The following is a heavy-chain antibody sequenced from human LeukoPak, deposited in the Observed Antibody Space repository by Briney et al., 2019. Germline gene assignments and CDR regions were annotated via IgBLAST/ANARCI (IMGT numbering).Heavy chain of an antibody. CDR1: GGSISSYY. V-gene: IGHV4-59*01. D-gene: IGHD3-9*01. Sequence: SETLSLTCTVSGGSISSYYWSWIRQPPGKGLEWIGYIYYSGSTNYNPSLKSRDTISVDTSKNQFSLKLSSVTAADTAVYYCARVALYYDILTGYLAQYYFDYWGQGTLVTVSS. CDR3: ARVALYYDILTGYLAQYYFDY. CDR2: IYYSGST. J-gene: IGHJ4*02.